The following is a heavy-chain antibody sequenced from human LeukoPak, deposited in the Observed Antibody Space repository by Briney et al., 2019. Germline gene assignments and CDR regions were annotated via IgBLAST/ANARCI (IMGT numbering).Heavy chain of an antibody. CDR2: ISAYNGNT. V-gene: IGHV1-18*01. D-gene: IGHD6-13*01. CDR3: AVSAAGGDY. Sequence: GASVKVSCKASGYTFTSYGISWVRQAPGQGLEWMGWISAYNGNTNYAQKLQGRVTITTDESTSTAYMELSSLRSEDTAVYYCAVSAAGGDYWGQGTLVTVSS. CDR1: GYTFTSYG. J-gene: IGHJ4*02.